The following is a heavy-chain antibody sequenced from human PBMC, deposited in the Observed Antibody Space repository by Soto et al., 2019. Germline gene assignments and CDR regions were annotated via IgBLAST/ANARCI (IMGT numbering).Heavy chain of an antibody. CDR1: GGSISSSSYY. CDR2: IYYSGST. V-gene: IGHV4-39*01. CDR3: AHLSTMVRGKGGIDP. D-gene: IGHD3-10*01. Sequence: QLQLQESGPGLVKPSETLSLTCTVSGGSISSSSYYWGWIRQPPGKGLEWIGSIYYSGSTYYNPSLKSRVTISVDTSKIQFSLKLSSVTAADTAVYYCAHLSTMVRGKGGIDPWGQGTLVTVSS. J-gene: IGHJ5*02.